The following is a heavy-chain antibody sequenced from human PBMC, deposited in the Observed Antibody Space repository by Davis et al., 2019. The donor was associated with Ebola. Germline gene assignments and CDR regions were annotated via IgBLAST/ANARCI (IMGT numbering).Heavy chain of an antibody. CDR1: GGTFSSYT. J-gene: IGHJ4*02. CDR3: AREDELWSLYYFDY. D-gene: IGHD3-10*01. CDR2: IIPILGIA. V-gene: IGHV1-69*04. Sequence: AASVKVSCKASGGTFSSYTISWVRQAPGQGLEWMERIIPILGIANYAQKFQGRVTITADKSTSTAYMELSSLRSEDTAVYYCAREDELWSLYYFDYWGQGALVTVSS.